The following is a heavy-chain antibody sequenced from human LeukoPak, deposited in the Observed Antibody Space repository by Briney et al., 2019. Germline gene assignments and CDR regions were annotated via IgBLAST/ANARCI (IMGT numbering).Heavy chain of an antibody. V-gene: IGHV3-74*01. D-gene: IGHD3-22*01. Sequence: PGGSLRLSCAASGFTFSDYYMSWIRQAPGKGLVWVSLINSDGSSTSYADSVKGRFTISRDNAQNTLYLQMNSLRAEDTAVYYCAREAAYYYDSSGSNFDYWGQGTLVTVSS. J-gene: IGHJ4*02. CDR3: AREAAYYYDSSGSNFDY. CDR2: INSDGSST. CDR1: GFTFSDYY.